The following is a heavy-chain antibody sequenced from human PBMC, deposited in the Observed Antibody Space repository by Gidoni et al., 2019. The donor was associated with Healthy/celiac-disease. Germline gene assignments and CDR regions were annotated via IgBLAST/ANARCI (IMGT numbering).Heavy chain of an antibody. J-gene: IGHJ3*02. V-gene: IGHV3-33*08. CDR2: IWYDGSNK. CDR3: ARDGGYYDFWSGSDAFDI. CDR1: GFTFSSYG. Sequence: QVQLVESVGGVVQPGSSLRLSCAASGFTFSSYGMHWVRQAPGKGLEWVAVIWYDGSNKYYADYGKGRFTRSRDNSKNTLYLQMNSMRAEDTAVYYCARDGGYYDFWSGSDAFDIWGQGTMVTVSS. D-gene: IGHD3-3*01.